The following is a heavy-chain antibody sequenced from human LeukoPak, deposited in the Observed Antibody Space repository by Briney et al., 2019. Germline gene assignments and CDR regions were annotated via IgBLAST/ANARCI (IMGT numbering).Heavy chain of an antibody. CDR3: ARLGRGRTPMMIYYYYYMDV. J-gene: IGHJ6*03. CDR2: IYTSGST. CDR1: GGSISSYY. D-gene: IGHD3-16*01. V-gene: IGHV4-4*07. Sequence: PSETLSLTCTVSGGSISSYYWSWIRQPAGKGLEWIGRIYTSGSTNYNPSLKSRVTMSVDTSKNQFSLKLSSVTAADTAVYYCARLGRGRTPMMIYYYYYMDVWGKGTTVTVSS.